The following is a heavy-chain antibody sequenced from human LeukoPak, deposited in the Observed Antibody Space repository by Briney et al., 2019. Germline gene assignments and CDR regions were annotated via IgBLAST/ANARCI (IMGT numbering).Heavy chain of an antibody. CDR1: GGSTSSTYY. V-gene: IGHV4-4*07. Sequence: PSETLSLTCTVSGGSTSSTYYWSWIRPPAGKGLEWIGRIYTSGSTNYNPSLKSRVTMSVDTSKNQFSLKLSSVTAADTAVYYCARDFEIWGQGTMVTVSS. CDR3: ARDFEI. J-gene: IGHJ3*02. CDR2: IYTSGST.